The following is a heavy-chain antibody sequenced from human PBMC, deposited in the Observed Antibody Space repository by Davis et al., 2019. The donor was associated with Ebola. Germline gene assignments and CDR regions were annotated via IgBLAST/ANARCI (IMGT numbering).Heavy chain of an antibody. Sequence: MPSETLSLTCTVSGYSISSGYYWGWIRQPPGKGLEWIGSIYYSGSTYYNPSLKSRVTISVDTSKNQFSLKLSSVTAADTAVYYCARGTAYYDFWSGYPNHDAFDIWGQGTMVTVSS. J-gene: IGHJ3*02. CDR1: GYSISSGYY. V-gene: IGHV4-38-2*02. CDR3: ARGTAYYDFWSGYPNHDAFDI. D-gene: IGHD3-3*01. CDR2: IYYSGST.